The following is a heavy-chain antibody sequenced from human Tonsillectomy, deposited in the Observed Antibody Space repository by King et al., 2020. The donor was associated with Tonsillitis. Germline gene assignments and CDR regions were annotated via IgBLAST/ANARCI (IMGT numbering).Heavy chain of an antibody. J-gene: IGHJ4*02. V-gene: IGHV3-30*02. CDR2: IRYDGSNK. CDR3: AKEGENGRSGAFDY. D-gene: IGHD3-22*01. Sequence: VQLVESGGGVVQPGGPLRLSCAASGFTCSTYGMHWVRQAPGKGLEWVAFIRYDGSNKYYADSVKGRFTISRDNSKNTLFLQMNSLRAEDTAVYYCAKEGENGRSGAFDYWGQGTLVTVSS. CDR1: GFTCSTYG.